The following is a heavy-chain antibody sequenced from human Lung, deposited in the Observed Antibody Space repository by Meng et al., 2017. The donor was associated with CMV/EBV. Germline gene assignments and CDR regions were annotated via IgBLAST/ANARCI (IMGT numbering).Heavy chain of an antibody. D-gene: IGHD3-22*01. V-gene: IGHV1-2*02. J-gene: IGHJ6*02. Sequence: ASXXVSXKASGYTXTGYYMHWVRQAPGQGHERMGWINPNSGGTNYAQKFRGRVTMTRDTSISTAYMELSRLRSDDTAVYYCATTAGITLDEWLLPYNYYYGMDVWXQGTXVTVSS. CDR3: ATTAGITLDEWLLPYNYYYGMDV. CDR1: GYTXTGYY. CDR2: INPNSGGT.